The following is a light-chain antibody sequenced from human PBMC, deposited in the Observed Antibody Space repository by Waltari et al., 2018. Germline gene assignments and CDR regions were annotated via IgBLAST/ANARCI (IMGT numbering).Light chain of an antibody. CDR1: ENINTY. CDR3: QRTYTSPGCT. V-gene: IGKV1-39*01. CDR2: AAS. J-gene: IGKJ2*02. Sequence: DIQMTQSPPSLSASVGDRVTITCRASENINTYLNGYQQKPGTVPKLLIYAASTVRTGVPSRFSGSGSGTDLTLTISGLQPEDSATYSCQRTYTSPGCTFGQGTKLEIK.